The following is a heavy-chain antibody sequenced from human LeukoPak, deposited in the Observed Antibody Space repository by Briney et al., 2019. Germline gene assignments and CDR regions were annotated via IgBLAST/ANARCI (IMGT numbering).Heavy chain of an antibody. CDR2: IKQDGSEK. Sequence: ETLSLTCTVSGVSISSSDYYWSWIRQAPGKGLEWVANIKQDGSEKYYVDSVKGRFTISRDNAKNSLYLQMNSLRAEDTAVYYCARRDFDYWGQGTLVTVSS. CDR1: GVSISSSDYY. V-gene: IGHV3-7*01. J-gene: IGHJ4*02. CDR3: ARRDFDY.